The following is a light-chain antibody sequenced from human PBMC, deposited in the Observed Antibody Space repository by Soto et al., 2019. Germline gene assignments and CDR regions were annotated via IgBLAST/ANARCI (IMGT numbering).Light chain of an antibody. CDR2: AAS. J-gene: IGKJ1*01. Sequence: IRRIQKTSTLSASVGDRVTITCRASQGISNYLAWYQQKPGKVPKLLIYAASTLQSGVPSRFSGSGSGTDFTLTISSLQPEDVATYYCQKSNSAAQTLAEGTKVDIK. V-gene: IGKV1-27*01. CDR3: QKSNSAAQT. CDR1: QGISNY.